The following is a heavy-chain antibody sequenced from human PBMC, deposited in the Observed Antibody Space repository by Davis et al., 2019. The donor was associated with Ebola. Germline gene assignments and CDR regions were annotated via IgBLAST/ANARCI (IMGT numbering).Heavy chain of an antibody. D-gene: IGHD6-13*01. CDR3: ARGSSWSIYGMDV. CDR2: IYYSGST. V-gene: IGHV4-30-4*01. J-gene: IGHJ6*02. Sequence: MPSETLSLTCTVSGGSISSGDYYCSWIRQPPGKGLEWIGYIYYSGSTYYNPSLKSRVTISVDTSKNQFSLKLSSVTAADTAVYYCARGSSWSIYGMDVWGQGTTVTVSS. CDR1: GGSISSGDYY.